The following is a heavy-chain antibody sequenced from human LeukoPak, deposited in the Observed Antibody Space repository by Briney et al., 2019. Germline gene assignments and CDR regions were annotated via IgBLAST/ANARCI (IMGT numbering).Heavy chain of an antibody. D-gene: IGHD3-22*01. Sequence: PGGSLRLSCAASGFTFSSYWMSWVRQAPGEGLEGVANIKQDGSEKYYVDSVKGRFTISRDNAKNSLYLQMNSLRAEDTAVYYCARDLVITMIVVAYAFDIWGQGTMVTVSS. V-gene: IGHV3-7*01. CDR3: ARDLVITMIVVAYAFDI. J-gene: IGHJ3*02. CDR2: IKQDGSEK. CDR1: GFTFSSYW.